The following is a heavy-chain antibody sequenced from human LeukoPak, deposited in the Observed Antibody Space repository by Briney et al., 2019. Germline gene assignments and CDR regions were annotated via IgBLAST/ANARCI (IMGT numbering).Heavy chain of an antibody. Sequence: SETLSLTCTVSGYSISSGYYWGWIRQPPGKGLEWIGSIYHSGSTYYNPSLKSRVTISVDTSKNQFSLKLSSVTAADTAVYYCAGAGDTYYYDSSGPCDYWGQGTLVTVSS. CDR3: AGAGDTYYYDSSGPCDY. CDR2: IYHSGST. D-gene: IGHD3-22*01. V-gene: IGHV4-38-2*02. J-gene: IGHJ4*02. CDR1: GYSISSGYY.